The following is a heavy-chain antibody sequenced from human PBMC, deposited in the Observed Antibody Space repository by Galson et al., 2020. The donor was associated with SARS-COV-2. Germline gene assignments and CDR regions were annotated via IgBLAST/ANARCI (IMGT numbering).Heavy chain of an antibody. V-gene: IGHV3-15*01. Sequence: GGSLRLSCAASGFTFSNAWMSWVRQAPGKGLEWVGRIKSKTDGGTTDYAAPVKGRFTISRDDSKNTLYLHMNSLKTEDTAVYYCTTGGYDSSVRDYWGQGTLVTVSS. D-gene: IGHD3-22*01. J-gene: IGHJ4*02. CDR1: GFTFSNAW. CDR3: TTGGYDSSVRDY. CDR2: IKSKTDGGTT.